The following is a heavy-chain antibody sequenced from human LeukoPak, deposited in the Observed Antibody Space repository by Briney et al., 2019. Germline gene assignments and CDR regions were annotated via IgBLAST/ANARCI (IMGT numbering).Heavy chain of an antibody. CDR1: LFTYKNYA. V-gene: IGHV3-9*01. CDR2: ISWNSGNE. CDR3: EKSGTYRRSSGYIDS. J-gene: IGHJ4*02. D-gene: IGHD6-6*01. Sequence: GGSLRLSSAASLFTYKNYAKHWVRQARGKGLEWVLSISWNSGNEDYADSVKGRFTLSRDNAKNSLYLQMSSLRAEDTALYYCEKSGTYRRSSGYIDSGGQGTLVTVSS.